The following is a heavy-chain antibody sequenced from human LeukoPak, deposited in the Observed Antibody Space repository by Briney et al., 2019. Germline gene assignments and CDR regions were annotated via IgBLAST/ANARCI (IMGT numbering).Heavy chain of an antibody. CDR3: ARNTPSLSTNGMDV. V-gene: IGHV3-21*01. CDR1: GFTFSRYS. CDR2: ISGGSTST. D-gene: IGHD3-3*02. Sequence: GGSLRLSCAVSGFTFSRYSMNWVRQAPGKGLEWVSVISGGSTSTFYADSVKGRFTISRDNAKNSLYLQMDSLRAEGTAVYYCARNTPSLSTNGMDVWGQGTAVTVSS. J-gene: IGHJ6*02.